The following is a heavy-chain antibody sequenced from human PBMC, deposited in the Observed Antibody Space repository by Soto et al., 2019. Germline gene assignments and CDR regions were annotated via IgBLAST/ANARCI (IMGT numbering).Heavy chain of an antibody. CDR1: GFLLNNGRIG. CDR3: ARIRIAGAGNYFDY. J-gene: IGHJ4*02. CDR2: IFSNDEK. Sequence: QVTLKESGPVLVKPTETLTLTCSVSGFLLNNGRIGVSWIRQPPGKALEWLAHIFSNDEKSYSTSLKSRLTISNDTSKSQVVLTMTNMDPVDTATYYCARIRIAGAGNYFDYWGQGTLVTVSS. V-gene: IGHV2-26*01. D-gene: IGHD6-13*01.